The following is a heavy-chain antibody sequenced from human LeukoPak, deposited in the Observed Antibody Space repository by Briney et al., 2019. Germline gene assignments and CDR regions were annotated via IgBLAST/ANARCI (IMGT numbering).Heavy chain of an antibody. J-gene: IGHJ6*03. V-gene: IGHV1-8*01. CDR2: MNPNSGNT. Sequence: SVKVSCKASGYTFTSYDINWVRQATGQGLEWMGWMNPNSGNTGYAQKFQGRVTMTRDTSISTAYMELSSLRSEDTAVYYCARVPAAISNYYYYYMDVWGKGTTVTVSS. CDR1: GYTFTSYD. CDR3: ARVPAAISNYYYYYMDV. D-gene: IGHD2-2*02.